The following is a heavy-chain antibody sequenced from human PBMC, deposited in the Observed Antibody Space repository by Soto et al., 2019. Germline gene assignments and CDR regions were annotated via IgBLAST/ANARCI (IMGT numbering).Heavy chain of an antibody. D-gene: IGHD3-16*02. CDR1: GGSISSSNW. CDR2: IYHSGST. CDR3: ARDNGRMITFGGVIAGGDAFDI. J-gene: IGHJ3*02. V-gene: IGHV4-4*02. Sequence: SETLSLTCAVSGGSISSSNWWSWVRQPPGKGLEWIGEIYHSGSTNYNPSLKSRVTISVDKSKNQFSLKLSSVTAADTAVYYCARDNGRMITFGGVIAGGDAFDIWGQGTMVTVSS.